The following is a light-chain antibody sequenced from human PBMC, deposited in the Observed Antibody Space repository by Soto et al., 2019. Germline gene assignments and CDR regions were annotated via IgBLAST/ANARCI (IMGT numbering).Light chain of an antibody. V-gene: IGLV1-47*01. J-gene: IGLJ2*01. Sequence: QSVLTQPPSASGTPGQRVTISCSGSSSNIGSNYVYWYQQLPGTAPKLLINRNNKRPSGVPDRFSGSKSCTSASLAISGLRSEDEDDYYCAVWDDSLSVVFGGGTKLTV. CDR2: RNN. CDR3: AVWDDSLSVV. CDR1: SSNIGSNY.